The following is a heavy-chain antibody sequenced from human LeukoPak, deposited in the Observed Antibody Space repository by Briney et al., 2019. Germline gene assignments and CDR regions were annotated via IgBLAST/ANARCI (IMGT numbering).Heavy chain of an antibody. CDR1: GGTFSSYA. D-gene: IGHD4-17*01. CDR2: IIPIFGTA. Sequence: SVPLSCKASGGTFSSYAISWVRQAPGQGLEWMGGIIPIFGTANYAQKFQGRVTITADESTSTAYMELSSLRSEDTAVYYCATYGDYRDFDYWGQETVVTVFS. CDR3: ATYGDYRDFDY. J-gene: IGHJ4*02. V-gene: IGHV1-69*13.